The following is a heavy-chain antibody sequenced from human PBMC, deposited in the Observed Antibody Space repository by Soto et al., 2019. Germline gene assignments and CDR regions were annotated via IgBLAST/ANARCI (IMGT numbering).Heavy chain of an antibody. V-gene: IGHV3-7*01. CDR3: AREDYGDYRVGVALDI. CDR1: GFTFSSYW. D-gene: IGHD4-17*01. Sequence: GGSLRLSCAASGFTFSSYWMSWVRQAPGKGLEWVANIKQDGSEKYYVDSVKGRFTISRDNAKNSLYLQMNSLRAEDTAVYYCAREDYGDYRVGVALDIWGQGSMVIVSS. CDR2: IKQDGSEK. J-gene: IGHJ3*02.